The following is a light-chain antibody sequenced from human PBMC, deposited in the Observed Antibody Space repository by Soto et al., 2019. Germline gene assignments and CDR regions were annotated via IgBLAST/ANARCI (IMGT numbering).Light chain of an antibody. V-gene: IGKV1-5*01. Sequence: DIQMTQSPSTLSASVGDRVTITCRASQNISRWLAWYQQKAGKAPKLLIYDASTLESGVPSRFSGSGSGTEFTITSSRLQDDDFENYYWQQYNSYWTFGQGTKVEI. CDR2: DAS. CDR3: QQYNSYWT. J-gene: IGKJ1*01. CDR1: QNISRW.